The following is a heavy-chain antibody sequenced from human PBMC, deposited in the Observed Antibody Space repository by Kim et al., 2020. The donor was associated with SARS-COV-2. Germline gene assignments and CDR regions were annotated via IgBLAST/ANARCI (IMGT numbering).Heavy chain of an antibody. D-gene: IGHD1-26*01. CDR2: FDPEDGET. CDR1: GYTLTELS. J-gene: IGHJ6*03. V-gene: IGHV1-24*01. CDR3: ATDSQGGSYSRGGYYYYYYMDV. Sequence: ASVKVSCKVSGYTLTELSMHWVRQAPGKGLEWMGGFDPEDGETIYAQKFQGRVTMTEDTSTDTAYMELSSLRSEDTAVYYCATDSQGGSYSRGGYYYYYYMDVWGKGTTVTVSS.